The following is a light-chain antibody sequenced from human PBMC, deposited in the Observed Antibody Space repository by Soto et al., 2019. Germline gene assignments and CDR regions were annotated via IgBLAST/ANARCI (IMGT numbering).Light chain of an antibody. V-gene: IGKV1-33*01. CDR1: QDISNY. Sequence: DIQMTQSPSSLSASVGDRVTITCQASQDISNYLNWYHQKPGKAPKLLIYAASNLETGVPSRFSGSGSGTDFTFTISSLQPEDIATYYCQQYDNLPVTFGGGTKVEIK. J-gene: IGKJ4*01. CDR3: QQYDNLPVT. CDR2: AAS.